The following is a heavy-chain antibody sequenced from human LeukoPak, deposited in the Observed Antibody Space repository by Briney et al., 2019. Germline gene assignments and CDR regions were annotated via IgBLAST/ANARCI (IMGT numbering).Heavy chain of an antibody. CDR3: ARDQFCSGGSCYLFDY. D-gene: IGHD2-15*01. V-gene: IGHV1-46*01. J-gene: IGHJ4*02. Sequence: GGSVKVSCKASGYTFTSYYMHWVRQAPGQGLEWMGIINPSGGSTSYAQKFQGRVTMTRDTSTSTVYMELSSLRSEDTAVYYCARDQFCSGGSCYLFDYWGQGTLVTVSS. CDR2: INPSGGST. CDR1: GYTFTSYY.